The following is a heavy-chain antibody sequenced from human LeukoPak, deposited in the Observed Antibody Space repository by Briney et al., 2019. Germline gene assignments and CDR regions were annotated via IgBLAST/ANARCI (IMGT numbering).Heavy chain of an antibody. CDR2: INWNSGSI. V-gene: IGHV3-9*03. CDR1: GFTFSNAW. Sequence: GGSLRLSCAASGFTFSNAWMSWVRQAPGKGLEWVSGINWNSGSIGYADSVKGRFTISRDNAKNSLYLQMNSLRAEDMALYYCAKDRSDIVATLFDYWGQGTLVTVSS. CDR3: AKDRSDIVATLFDY. D-gene: IGHD5-12*01. J-gene: IGHJ4*02.